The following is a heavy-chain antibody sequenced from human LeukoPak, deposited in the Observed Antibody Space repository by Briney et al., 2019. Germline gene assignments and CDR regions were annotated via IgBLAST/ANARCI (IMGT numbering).Heavy chain of an antibody. J-gene: IGHJ4*02. Sequence: RSGGSLRLSCAASGFTFDDYGMSWVRQAPGKGLEWVSGINWNGGSTGYADSVKGRFILSRDNAKNSLYLQMNSLRGEDTAVYYCAREGGIFGVVIEYYFDYWGQGTLVTVSS. V-gene: IGHV3-20*04. CDR1: GFTFDDYG. CDR2: INWNGGST. CDR3: AREGGIFGVVIEYYFDY. D-gene: IGHD3-3*01.